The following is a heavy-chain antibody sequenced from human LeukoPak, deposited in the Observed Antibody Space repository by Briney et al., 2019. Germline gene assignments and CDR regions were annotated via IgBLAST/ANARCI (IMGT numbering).Heavy chain of an antibody. Sequence: PSETLSLTCAVYGGSFSGYYWSWIRQLPGKGLEWIGEINHSGSTNYNPSLKSRVTISVDTSKNQFSLKLSSVTAADTDVYYCAESQPRGYCGKWGQGTLVTVSS. CDR1: GGSFSGYY. V-gene: IGHV4-34*01. CDR2: INHSGST. D-gene: IGHD5-12*01. J-gene: IGHJ4*02. CDR3: AESQPRGYCGK.